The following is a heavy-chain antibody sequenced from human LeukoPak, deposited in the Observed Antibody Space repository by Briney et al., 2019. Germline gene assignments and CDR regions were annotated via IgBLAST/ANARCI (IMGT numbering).Heavy chain of an antibody. Sequence: GGSLRLSCAASGFTVNSNSMSWVRQATGKGLECVAAIYSGDSTYYPDSVKGRFSISRDNSKNTLYLQMSSLRAEDTAIYYCVGRPYYYYGKDVWGQGTTVTVSS. V-gene: IGHV3-53*01. CDR1: GFTVNSNS. CDR2: IYSGDST. CDR3: VGRPYYYYGKDV. J-gene: IGHJ6*02.